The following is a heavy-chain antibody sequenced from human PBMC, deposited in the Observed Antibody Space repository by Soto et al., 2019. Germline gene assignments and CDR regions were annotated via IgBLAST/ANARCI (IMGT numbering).Heavy chain of an antibody. D-gene: IGHD2-21*02. CDR1: GFTFSIYA. Sequence: EMQLLESGGGLVQPGGSLRLSCAASGFTFSIYAMSWVRQAPGKGLEWVSAISGSGGSTYYADSVKGRFTISRDNSKSTLYLQRNGLRAEDTAVYYCATDSYCAGDCYSIDYWGQGTLVTVSS. CDR2: ISGSGGST. CDR3: ATDSYCAGDCYSIDY. V-gene: IGHV3-23*01. J-gene: IGHJ4*02.